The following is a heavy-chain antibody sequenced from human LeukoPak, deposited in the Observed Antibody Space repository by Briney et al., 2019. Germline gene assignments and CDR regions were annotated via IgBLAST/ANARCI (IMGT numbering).Heavy chain of an antibody. J-gene: IGHJ5*02. CDR3: AKPLYNSGWYGGGDS. D-gene: IGHD6-19*01. V-gene: IGHV3-23*01. CDR1: GFTVSTYD. CDR2: FSGSDGSA. Sequence: GGSLRLSCAASGFTVSTYDMSWVGQAPGKGPEWVSGFSGSDGSAYYADSVKGRFTISRDNSKNTLYLQMNSLRADDTAIYYCAKPLYNSGWYGGGDSWGQGTLVIVSS.